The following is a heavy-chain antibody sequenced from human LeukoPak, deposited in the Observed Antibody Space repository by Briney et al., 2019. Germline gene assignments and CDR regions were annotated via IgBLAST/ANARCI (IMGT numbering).Heavy chain of an antibody. D-gene: IGHD3-10*01. Sequence: SETLSLTCTVSGGSISSSSYYWGWIRQPPGKGLEWIGSIYYSGSTYYNPSLKSRVTISVDTSKNQFSLKLSSVTAADTAVYYCARGGITMVRGVTLYYYYYGMDVWGQGTTVTVSS. CDR1: GGSISSSSYY. J-gene: IGHJ6*02. CDR3: ARGGITMVRGVTLYYYYYGMDV. V-gene: IGHV4-39*07. CDR2: IYYSGST.